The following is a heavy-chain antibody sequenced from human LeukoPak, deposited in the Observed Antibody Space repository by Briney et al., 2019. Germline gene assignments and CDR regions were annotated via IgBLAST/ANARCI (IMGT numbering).Heavy chain of an antibody. Sequence: GGSLRLSCAVSGFTFSGFWMSWSRQAQGKGLEWVASINSDGSEGYYADVVKGRFTISRDNAKNSLYLQINSLRAEDTAVYYCARSSYSSSSSVWGQGTMVTVSS. J-gene: IGHJ3*01. V-gene: IGHV3-7*03. D-gene: IGHD6-6*01. CDR2: INSDGSEG. CDR3: ARSSYSSSSSV. CDR1: GFTFSGFW.